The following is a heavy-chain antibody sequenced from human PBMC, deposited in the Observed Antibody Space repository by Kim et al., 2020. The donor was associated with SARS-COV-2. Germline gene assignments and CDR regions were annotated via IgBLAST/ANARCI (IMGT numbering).Heavy chain of an antibody. Sequence: SLRLSCAASGFTFDDYAMHWVRQAPGKGLEWVSGISWNSGSIGYADSVKGRFTISRDNAKNSLYLQMNSLRAEDTALYYCAKDIIAAAGRGSTPWGQGTLVTVSS. D-gene: IGHD6-13*01. CDR3: AKDIIAAAGRGSTP. CDR2: ISWNSGSI. V-gene: IGHV3-9*01. CDR1: GFTFDDYA. J-gene: IGHJ5*02.